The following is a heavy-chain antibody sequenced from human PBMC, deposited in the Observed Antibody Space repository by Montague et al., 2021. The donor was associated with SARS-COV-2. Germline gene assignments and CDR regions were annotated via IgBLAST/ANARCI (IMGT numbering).Heavy chain of an antibody. CDR1: GFVFTSYS. CDR3: VRGMLASTGAMSDH. Sequence: SLRLSCAASGFVFTSYSTNWVRQAPGKGLEWVSSISSTSSYIYYADSVKGRFTISRDSSKTSMYLHMKDLRAEDSAVYYCVRGMLASTGAMSDHWGQGTRVTVSS. J-gene: IGHJ4*02. D-gene: IGHD1-1*01. CDR2: ISSTSSYI. V-gene: IGHV3-21*01.